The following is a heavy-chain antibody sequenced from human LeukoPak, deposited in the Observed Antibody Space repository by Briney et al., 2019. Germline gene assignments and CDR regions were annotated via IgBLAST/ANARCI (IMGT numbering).Heavy chain of an antibody. CDR2: ICYDRSNK. V-gene: IGHV3-33*01. CDR3: ARYGLGYWSGGSCYSTYDGFNS. J-gene: IGHJ3*02. D-gene: IGHD2-15*01. Sequence: GGSLRLSCAASRFIFCDYGVLWLRPAPGKGLVGVAFICYDRSNKLYTDRVRARFTISRDNSKNTLYLKMHSLSDEDAAVYFCARYGLGYWSGGSCYSTYDGFNSWGQGTMVTFSS. CDR1: RFIFCDYG.